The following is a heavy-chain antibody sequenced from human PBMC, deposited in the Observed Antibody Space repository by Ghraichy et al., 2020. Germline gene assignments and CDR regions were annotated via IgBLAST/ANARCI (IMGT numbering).Heavy chain of an antibody. Sequence: ASVKVSCKASGYTFTSYYMHWVRQAPGQGLEWMGWMNPNSGNTGYAQKFQGRVTMTRNTSISTAYMELSSLRSEDTAVYYCARGDDVVVVAATSDGLAYYFDYWGQGTLVTVSS. CDR2: MNPNSGNT. V-gene: IGHV1-8*02. D-gene: IGHD2-15*01. CDR3: ARGDDVVVVAATSDGLAYYFDY. CDR1: GYTFTSYY. J-gene: IGHJ4*02.